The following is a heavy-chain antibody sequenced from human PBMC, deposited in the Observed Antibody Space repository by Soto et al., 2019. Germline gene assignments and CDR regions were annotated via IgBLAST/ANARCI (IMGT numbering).Heavy chain of an antibody. Sequence: EVQLVESGGGLVQPGGSLRLSCAASGFTFSSYWMHWVRQPPGKGLVWVSHINTDGSSTSYADSVKGRFTISRDNAKNTLYLQVNSLRAEDTAVYYCATSPSDGDYNYWGQGTLVTVSS. CDR1: GFTFSSYW. CDR3: ATSPSDGDYNY. CDR2: INTDGSST. V-gene: IGHV3-74*01. D-gene: IGHD4-17*01. J-gene: IGHJ4*02.